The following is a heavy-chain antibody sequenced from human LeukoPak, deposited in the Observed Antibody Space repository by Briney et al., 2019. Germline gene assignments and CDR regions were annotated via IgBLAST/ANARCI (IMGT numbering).Heavy chain of an antibody. CDR2: IYYSGST. CDR1: GGSITGSY. J-gene: IGHJ4*02. V-gene: IGHV4-59*01. D-gene: IGHD3-10*01. CDR3: ATAGPISGRHNYFDS. Sequence: SETPSLTCTVSGGSITGSYWSWLRQPPGKGLEYIGYIYYSGSTNYNPSLQSRVTISVDTSKNQFSLKLTSVTAADTAVYYCATAGPISGRHNYFDSWGQGTLVTVSS.